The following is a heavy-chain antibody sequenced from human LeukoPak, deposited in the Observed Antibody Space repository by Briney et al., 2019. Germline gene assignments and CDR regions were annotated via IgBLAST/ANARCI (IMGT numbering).Heavy chain of an antibody. D-gene: IGHD3-10*01. CDR3: ARHVEFITMVRGVINNNWFDP. V-gene: IGHV4-34*01. Sequence: SETLSLTCAVYGGSFSGFYWSWIRQPPGKGLEWSGELNHSGSTNYNPSLKTRVTISVDTSKNQFSLNLSSVTAADTAVYYCARHVEFITMVRGVINNNWFDPWGQGTRVTVSS. CDR2: LNHSGST. J-gene: IGHJ5*02. CDR1: GGSFSGFY.